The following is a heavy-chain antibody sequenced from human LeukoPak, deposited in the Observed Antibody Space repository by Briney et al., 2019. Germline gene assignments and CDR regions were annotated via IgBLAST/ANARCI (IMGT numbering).Heavy chain of an antibody. V-gene: IGHV1-46*01. CDR3: ARDTLWSGYYEYYFDY. CDR1: GYTFTSYY. J-gene: IGHJ4*02. Sequence: ASVTVSCKASGYTFTSYYMHWVRQAPGQGLEWMGIINPSGGSTSYAQKFQGRVTMTRDTSTSTVYMELSSLRSEDTAVYYCARDTLWSGYYEYYFDYWGQGTLVTVSS. D-gene: IGHD3-3*01. CDR2: INPSGGST.